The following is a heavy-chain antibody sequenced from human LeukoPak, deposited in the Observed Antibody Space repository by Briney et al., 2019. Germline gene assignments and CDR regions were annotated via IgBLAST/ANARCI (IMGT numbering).Heavy chain of an antibody. CDR3: AKGFRIMITFGGVIAPPGDY. CDR2: ISGSGGST. D-gene: IGHD3-16*02. J-gene: IGHJ4*02. Sequence: GGTLRLSCAASGFTFSSYGMSWVRQAPGKGLEWVSAISGSGGSTYYADSVKGRFTISRDNSKNTLYLQMNSLRAEDTAVYYCAKGFRIMITFGGVIAPPGDYWGQGTLVTVSS. V-gene: IGHV3-23*01. CDR1: GFTFSSYG.